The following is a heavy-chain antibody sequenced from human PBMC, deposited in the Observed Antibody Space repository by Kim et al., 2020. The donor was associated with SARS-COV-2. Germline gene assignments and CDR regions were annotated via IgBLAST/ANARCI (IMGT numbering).Heavy chain of an antibody. V-gene: IGHV4-34*01. CDR2: INHSGST. CDR3: ARGYLRYFDWETNGGMDV. CDR1: GGSFSGYY. Sequence: SETLSLTCAVYGGSFSGYYWSWIRQPPGKGLEWIGEINHSGSTNYNPSLKSRVTISVDTSKNQFSLKLSSVTAADTAVYYCARGYLRYFDWETNGGMDVWGQGTTVTVSS. J-gene: IGHJ6*02. D-gene: IGHD3-9*01.